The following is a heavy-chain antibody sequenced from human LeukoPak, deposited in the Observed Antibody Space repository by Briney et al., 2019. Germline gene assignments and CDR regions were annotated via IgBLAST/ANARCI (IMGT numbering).Heavy chain of an antibody. CDR2: IKQDGREK. CDR1: GFTSSSYW. J-gene: IGHJ4*02. D-gene: IGHD5-18*01. CDR3: ATELHNFDY. V-gene: IGHV3-7*01. Sequence: GGTLRLSCAASGFTSSSYWMSWVRQAPGKGVEGVANIKQDGREKNYVDSVKGGFTISRDNAKKSLYLQMNRLRAEETAGYYGATELHNFDYWRQESLLPLPS.